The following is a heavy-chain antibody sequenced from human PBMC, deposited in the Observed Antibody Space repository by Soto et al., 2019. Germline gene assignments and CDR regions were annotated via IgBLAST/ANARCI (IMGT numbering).Heavy chain of an antibody. CDR1: GLTVDDYG. D-gene: IGHD1-26*01. V-gene: IGHV3-20*04. CDR3: ASGVGATAIAAFDI. Sequence: PGGSLRLSCAASGLTVDDYGMSWVRQAPGKGLEWVSGINWNGGSTGYADSVKGRFTISRDNAKNSLYLQMNSLRAEDTALYYCASGVGATAIAAFDIWGQGTMVTVSS. J-gene: IGHJ3*02. CDR2: INWNGGST.